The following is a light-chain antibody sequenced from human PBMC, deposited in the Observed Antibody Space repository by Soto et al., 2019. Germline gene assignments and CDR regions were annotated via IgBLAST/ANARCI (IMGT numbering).Light chain of an antibody. J-gene: IGLJ2*01. V-gene: IGLV1-40*01. Sequence: QSVLTQPPSVSGAPGQRVTISCTGSSSYIGAGYDVHWYQQLPGTAPKLLIYGNSNRPSGVPDRFSGSKSGTSASLAITGLQAEDEADYYCQSYDSRVRVVFGGGTKLTVL. CDR2: GNS. CDR1: SSYIGAGYD. CDR3: QSYDSRVRVV.